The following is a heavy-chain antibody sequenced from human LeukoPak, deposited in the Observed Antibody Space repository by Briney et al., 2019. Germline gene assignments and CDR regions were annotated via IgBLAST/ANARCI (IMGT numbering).Heavy chain of an antibody. V-gene: IGHV3-43*01. CDR1: GFSFGDYS. Sequence: PGGSLRLSCSASGFSFGDYSMHWVRQAPGKGLEWVSVLNRNGGAIKYADSVKGRFIISRDNSKNSLYLQMNSLRTEDTALYYCTKEHSSGWPTIDYWGQGTLVTVSS. J-gene: IGHJ4*02. CDR2: LNRNGGAI. CDR3: TKEHSSGWPTIDY. D-gene: IGHD6-19*01.